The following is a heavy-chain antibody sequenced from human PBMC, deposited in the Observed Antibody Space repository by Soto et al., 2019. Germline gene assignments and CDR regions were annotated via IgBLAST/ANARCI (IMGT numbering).Heavy chain of an antibody. J-gene: IGHJ4*02. V-gene: IGHV3-30-3*01. CDR3: ARALNYDILTALDY. CDR1: GFTFSSYA. CDR2: ISYDLSNK. Sequence: PGGALRLSCAASGFTFSSYAMHWVRQSPGKGLEWVAVISYDLSNKYYADSVKGRFTISRYNSKNTLYLQMNSLRAEDTAVYYCARALNYDILTALDYWGQGTLVTVSS. D-gene: IGHD3-9*01.